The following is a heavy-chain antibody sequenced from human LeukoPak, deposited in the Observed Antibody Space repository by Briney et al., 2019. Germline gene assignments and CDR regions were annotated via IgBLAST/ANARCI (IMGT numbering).Heavy chain of an antibody. CDR1: GYTLTELS. J-gene: IGHJ5*02. D-gene: IGHD3-10*01. CDR3: ATSSVGRITMVRGTSRASFDP. V-gene: IGHV1-24*01. Sequence: ASVNVSCKVSGYTLTELSMHWVRQAPGKGLEWMGGFDPEDGETIYAQKFQGRVTMTEDTSTDTAYMELSSLRSEDTAVYYCATSSVGRITMVRGTSRASFDPWGQGTLVTVSS. CDR2: FDPEDGET.